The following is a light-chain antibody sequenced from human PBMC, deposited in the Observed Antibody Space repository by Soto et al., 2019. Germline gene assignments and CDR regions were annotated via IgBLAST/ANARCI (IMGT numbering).Light chain of an antibody. CDR3: QQYGSSPPWVT. V-gene: IGKV3-20*01. CDR2: GAS. CDR1: QSVSSSY. Sequence: EIVLTQSPGTLSLSPGERATLSCRASQSVSSSYLAWYQQKPGQAPRLLIYGASSRATGIPDRFSGSGSGTDFTLTISRLEPEDFAVYYCQQYGSSPPWVTFGQWTKLEIK. J-gene: IGKJ2*01.